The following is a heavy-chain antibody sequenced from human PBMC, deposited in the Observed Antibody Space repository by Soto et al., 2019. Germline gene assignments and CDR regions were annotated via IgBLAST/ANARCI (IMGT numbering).Heavy chain of an antibody. CDR2: ISAYNGDT. CDR1: GYTFTNYG. J-gene: IGHJ6*04. D-gene: IGHD6-6*01. CDR3: ARVRQLVGYLQYLLAV. V-gene: IGHV1-18*01. Sequence: GASVKVSCKASGYTFTNYGITWVRQAPGQGLEWMGWISAYNGDTHYTQRLQGRVTMTTDTSTSTAYMELRGLRSDDTAVYYCARVRQLVGYLQYLLAVWGKGTTVTVSS.